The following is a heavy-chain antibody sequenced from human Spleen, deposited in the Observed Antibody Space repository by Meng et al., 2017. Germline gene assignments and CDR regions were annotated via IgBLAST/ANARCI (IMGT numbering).Heavy chain of an antibody. CDR1: GHTFTSYY. V-gene: IGHV1-2*02. CDR3: ARDLVTTVTTFDY. D-gene: IGHD4-17*01. CDR2: INPNSGAT. Sequence: QVQVVQSGVEVKKPGASVKVSCKASGHTFTSYYVHWVRQAPRQGLEWMGWINPNSGATNYAQKFQGRVTMTRDTSISTAYMELRSLRSDDTAVYYCARDLVTTVTTFDYWGQGTLVTVSS. J-gene: IGHJ4*02.